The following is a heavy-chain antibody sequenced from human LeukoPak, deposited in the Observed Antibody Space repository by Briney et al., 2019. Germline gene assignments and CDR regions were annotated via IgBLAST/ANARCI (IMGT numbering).Heavy chain of an antibody. CDR3: ARGRRSFDI. V-gene: IGHV3-72*01. CDR2: TRNKANSYTT. D-gene: IGHD5-24*01. CDR1: GFTLSDHY. Sequence: GGSLRLSCAASGFTLSDHYMDWVRQAPGKGLEWVGRTRNKANSYTTEYAASVKGRFTISRHDSNNSLYLQMNSLKTEDTAVYYCARGRRSFDIWGQGTMVTVSS. J-gene: IGHJ3*02.